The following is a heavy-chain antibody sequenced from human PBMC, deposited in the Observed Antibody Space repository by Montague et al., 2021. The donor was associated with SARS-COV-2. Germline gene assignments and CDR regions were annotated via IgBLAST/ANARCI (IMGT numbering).Heavy chain of an antibody. J-gene: IGHJ5*02. CDR1: SDSINNYY. CDR2: IYHSGTT. D-gene: IGHD3-16*02. Sequence: SETLSLTCTVSSDSINNYYWSWIRQPPGKGLEWIGIIYHSGTTNYNPSLESRVTISADTTENQLSLRLTSVTVADTAVYYCARVPPRWQLSWFDPWGQGTLVTVSS. V-gene: IGHV4-59*01. CDR3: ARVPPRWQLSWFDP.